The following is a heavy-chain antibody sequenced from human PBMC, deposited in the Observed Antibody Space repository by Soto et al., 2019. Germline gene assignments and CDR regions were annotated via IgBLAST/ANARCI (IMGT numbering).Heavy chain of an antibody. D-gene: IGHD5-18*01. Sequence: QITLKESGPTLVKPTQPLTLTCTFSGFSLSTSGVGVGWIRQPPGKALEWLALIYWNDDKRYSPSLKSRLTITKDTYKNPVVLKMTNMDPVHTSPYYCAHTMVTFFGHRGQGTLVTVSS. J-gene: IGHJ4*02. CDR1: GFSLSTSGVG. V-gene: IGHV2-5*01. CDR3: AHTMVTFFGH. CDR2: IYWNDDK.